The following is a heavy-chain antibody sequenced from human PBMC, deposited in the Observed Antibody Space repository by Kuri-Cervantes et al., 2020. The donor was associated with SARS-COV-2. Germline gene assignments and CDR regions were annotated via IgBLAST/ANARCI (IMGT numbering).Heavy chain of an antibody. J-gene: IGHJ4*02. Sequence: SETLSLTCAVYGGSFSGYYWSWIRQPPGKGLEWIGEINHSGSTNYNPSLKSRVTTSVDTSKNQFSLKLSSVTAADTAVYYCARVKDWFGEPKFDYWGQGTLVTVSS. CDR3: ARVKDWFGEPKFDY. D-gene: IGHD3-10*01. CDR1: GGSFSGYY. CDR2: INHSGST. V-gene: IGHV4-34*01.